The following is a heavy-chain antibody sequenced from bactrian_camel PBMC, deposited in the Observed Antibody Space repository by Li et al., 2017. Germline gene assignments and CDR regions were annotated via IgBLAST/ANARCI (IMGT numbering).Heavy chain of an antibody. CDR3: AADRIYYVY. V-gene: IGHV3S6*01. CDR2: INSNGTWT. CDR1: GFTFARYS. J-gene: IGHJ4*01. Sequence: HVQLVESGGGSVQTGESLRLSCAASGFTFARYSMTWVRQAPGKGLEWVASINSNGTWTNYTDSVKSRFTISRDNAKNMVYLQMNRLQPEDTALYYCAADRIYYVYWGQGTQVTVS.